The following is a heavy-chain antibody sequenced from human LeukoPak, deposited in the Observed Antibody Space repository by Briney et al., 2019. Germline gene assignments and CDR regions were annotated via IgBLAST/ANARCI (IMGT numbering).Heavy chain of an antibody. CDR1: GGSISSYY. V-gene: IGHV4-59*01. CDR3: ASLGDYDSSGYRYFDL. J-gene: IGHJ2*01. Sequence: SETLSLTCTVSGGSISSYYWSWIRQPPGKGLEWIGYIYYSGSTNYNPSLKSRVTISVDTSKNQFSLKLSSVTAADTAVYYCASLGDYDSSGYRYFDLWGRGTLVTVSS. CDR2: IYYSGST. D-gene: IGHD3-22*01.